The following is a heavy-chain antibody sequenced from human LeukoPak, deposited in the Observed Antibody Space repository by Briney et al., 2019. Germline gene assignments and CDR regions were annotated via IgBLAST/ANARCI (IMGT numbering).Heavy chain of an antibody. CDR1: GFTFSNYA. Sequence: HPGGSLRLSCVASGFTFSNYAMNWVRQAPGKGLEWVSGVSGGGSSTYYADSVKGRFTISRDNSKNTLYLQMNSLRAEDTAVYYCAKEAGVACSSTSCYVDYWGQGTLVTVSS. CDR3: AKEAGVACSSTSCYVDY. J-gene: IGHJ4*02. CDR2: VSGGGSST. D-gene: IGHD2-2*01. V-gene: IGHV3-23*01.